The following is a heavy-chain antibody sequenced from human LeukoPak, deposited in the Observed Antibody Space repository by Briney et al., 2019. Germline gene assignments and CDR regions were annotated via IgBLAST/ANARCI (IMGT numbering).Heavy chain of an antibody. CDR2: INPNSGGT. V-gene: IGHV1-2*06. J-gene: IGHJ4*02. CDR3: ARASKMTTVTTFDY. D-gene: IGHD4-17*01. CDR1: GYTFTGYY. Sequence: ASVKVSCKASGYTFTGYYMHWVRQAPGQGLEWMGRINPNSGGTNYAQKFQGRVTMTRDTSISTAYMELSRLRSDDTAAYYCARASKMTTVTTFDYWGQGTLVTVSS.